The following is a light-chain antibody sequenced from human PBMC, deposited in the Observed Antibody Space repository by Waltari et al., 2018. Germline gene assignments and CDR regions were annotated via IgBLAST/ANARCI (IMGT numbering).Light chain of an antibody. CDR1: NIGAKS. CDR2: YDS. CDR3: QVWDYETAHLV. J-gene: IGLJ3*02. Sequence: SYVLTQPPSVSVAPGKTARIACGGNNIGAKSVHWYQERPGQAPVLIIYYDSVRPSGIPERFSGSNSGNTATLTISRVEAGDEADYYCQVWDYETAHLVFGGGTTLTVV. V-gene: IGLV3-21*04.